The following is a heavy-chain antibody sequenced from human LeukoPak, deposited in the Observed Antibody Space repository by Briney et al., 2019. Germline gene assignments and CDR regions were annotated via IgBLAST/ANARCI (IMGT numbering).Heavy chain of an antibody. CDR2: IKSKTDGGTT. D-gene: IGHD3-22*01. CDR1: GFTFSNAW. V-gene: IGHV3-15*01. Sequence: GGSLRLSCAASGFTFSNAWMSWVRQAPGKGLEWVGRIKSKTDGGTTDYAAPVKGRFTISRDDSKNTLYLQMNSLRAEDTVVYYCATGKHYYDSSGYYFYYFDYWGQGTLVTVSS. J-gene: IGHJ4*02. CDR3: ATGKHYYDSSGYYFYYFDY.